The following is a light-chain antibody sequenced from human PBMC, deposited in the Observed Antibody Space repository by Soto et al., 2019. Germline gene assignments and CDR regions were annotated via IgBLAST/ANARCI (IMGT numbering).Light chain of an antibody. CDR2: AAS. CDR3: QKYNSAPLT. Sequence: DIRMTQSPSSLSASVGDRVTITCRASQDISNSLAWYQQKPGKVPKVLIYAASILQSGVPARFSGSGSGTDFTLTISSLQPEDVATYDCQKYNSAPLTFGGGTKVEI. J-gene: IGKJ4*01. V-gene: IGKV1-27*01. CDR1: QDISNS.